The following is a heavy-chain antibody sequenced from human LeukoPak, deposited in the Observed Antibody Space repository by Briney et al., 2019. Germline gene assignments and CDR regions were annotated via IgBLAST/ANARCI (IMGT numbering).Heavy chain of an antibody. CDR3: ARGDFWSGFRD. CDR2: INYSGSS. D-gene: IGHD3-3*01. V-gene: IGHV4-30-2*01. CDR1: GGSISSGDSY. Sequence: SQTLSLTCAVSGGSISSGDSYWSWIRQPPGKGLEWIGYINYSGSSYYNPSLKSRITISEDRSKNQYSLKLISVTPADTAVYFCARGDFWSGFRDWGQGTLVTVSS. J-gene: IGHJ4*02.